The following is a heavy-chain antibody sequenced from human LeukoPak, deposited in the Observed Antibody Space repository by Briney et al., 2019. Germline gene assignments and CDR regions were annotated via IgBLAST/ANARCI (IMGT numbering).Heavy chain of an antibody. D-gene: IGHD5-24*01. CDR2: IIPIFGTA. J-gene: IGHJ5*02. V-gene: IGHV1-69*05. CDR3: ARGGRDGYPNWFDP. CDR1: GGTFSRYA. Sequence: SVKVSCKASGGTFSRYAISWVRQAPGQGLEWMGGIIPIFGTANYAQKFQGRVTITTDESTSTAYMELSSLRSEDTAVYYCARGGRDGYPNWFDPWGQGTLVTVSS.